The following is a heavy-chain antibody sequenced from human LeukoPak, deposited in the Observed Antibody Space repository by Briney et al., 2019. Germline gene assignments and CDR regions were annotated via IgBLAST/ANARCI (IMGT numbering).Heavy chain of an antibody. CDR1: GYTFTSYG. CDR3: ARDRGARRDYGSDY. D-gene: IGHD4-17*01. Sequence: ASVKVSCKASGYTFTSYGISWVRQAPGQGLEWMGWISAYNGNANYAQKLQGRVTMTTDTSTSTAYMELRSLRSDDTAVYYCARDRGARRDYGSDYWGQGTLVTVSS. J-gene: IGHJ4*02. V-gene: IGHV1-18*01. CDR2: ISAYNGNA.